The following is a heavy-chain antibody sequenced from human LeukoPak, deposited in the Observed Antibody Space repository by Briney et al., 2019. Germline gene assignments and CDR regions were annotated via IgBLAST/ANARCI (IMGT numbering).Heavy chain of an antibody. CDR2: VSYSGST. V-gene: IGHV4-59*01. Sequence: SETLSLTCTVSGGSISNYYWNWIRQPPGKGLEWIGYVSYSGSTNYNPSLKSRVTISLYTSKNQFSLILNSVTAADTAVYFCAGTWKYQSLGNFYGLGVWGQGTTVTVSS. J-gene: IGHJ6*02. CDR1: GGSISNYY. CDR3: AGTWKYQSLGNFYGLGV. D-gene: IGHD2-2*01.